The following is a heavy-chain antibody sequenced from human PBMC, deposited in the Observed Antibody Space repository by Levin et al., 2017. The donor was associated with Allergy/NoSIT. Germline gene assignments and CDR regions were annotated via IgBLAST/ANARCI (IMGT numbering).Heavy chain of an antibody. CDR1: GFTFSNAW. CDR2: IKSKADGGTT. CDR3: TTPTTVTDDY. D-gene: IGHD4-17*01. J-gene: IGHJ4*02. Sequence: GGSLRLSCAASGFTFSNAWMSWVRQAPGKGLEWVGRIKSKADGGTTDYAAPVKGRFTISRDDSKNTLYLRMNTLKTEDTAVYYCTTPTTVTDDYWGQGTLVTVSS. V-gene: IGHV3-15*01.